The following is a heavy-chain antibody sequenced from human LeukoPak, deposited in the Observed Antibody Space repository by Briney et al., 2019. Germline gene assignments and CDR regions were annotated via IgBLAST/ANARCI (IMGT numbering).Heavy chain of an antibody. Sequence: ASVKVSCKASGYTFTSYDINWVRQATGQGLEWMGWMNPNSGNTGYAQKFQGRVTMTRNTSISTAYMELSSLRSEDTAVYYCARGSYYDFWSGYYKAYYFDYWGQGTLVTVSS. CDR2: MNPNSGNT. V-gene: IGHV1-8*01. D-gene: IGHD3-3*01. J-gene: IGHJ4*02. CDR1: GYTFTSYD. CDR3: ARGSYYDFWSGYYKAYYFDY.